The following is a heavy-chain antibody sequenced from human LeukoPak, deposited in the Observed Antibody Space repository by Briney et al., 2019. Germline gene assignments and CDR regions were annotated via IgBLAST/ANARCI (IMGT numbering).Heavy chain of an antibody. J-gene: IGHJ4*02. V-gene: IGHV3-64D*06. CDR3: VKEILVTTSPFDY. CDR2: INSNGYST. Sequence: PGRSLRLSCSVSGFAFSAYAMHWVRQAPGKGLEYVAAINSNGYSTYYTDSVRGRFTLSRDNSKNTVYLQMSSLRAGDTAVYYCVKEILVTTSPFDYWGQGTLVTVSS. D-gene: IGHD4-17*01. CDR1: GFAFSAYA.